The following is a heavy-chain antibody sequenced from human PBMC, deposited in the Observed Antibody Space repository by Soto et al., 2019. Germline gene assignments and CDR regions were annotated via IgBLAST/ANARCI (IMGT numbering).Heavy chain of an antibody. Sequence: QVQLVESGGGLVKPGGSLRLSCAASGFTFSDYYMSWIRQAPGKGLEWVSYISSSSSYTNYADSVKGRFTISRDNAKNSLYLQMNSLRAEDTAVYYCARGRSVSSDWYDGMDVWGQGTTVTVSS. V-gene: IGHV3-11*05. CDR2: ISSSSSYT. D-gene: IGHD6-25*01. CDR1: GFTFSDYY. CDR3: ARGRSVSSDWYDGMDV. J-gene: IGHJ6*02.